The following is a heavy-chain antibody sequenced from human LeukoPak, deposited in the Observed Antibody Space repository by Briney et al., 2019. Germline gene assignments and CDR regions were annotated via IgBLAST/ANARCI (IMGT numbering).Heavy chain of an antibody. J-gene: IGHJ4*02. Sequence: SQTLSLTCTVSGGLISSGSYYWSWLRQPAGKGLEWIGRMYTSGSTNYNPSLKSRVTISVDTSKNQFSLKLSSVTAADTAVYYCARDRENIVLVPGAKRKTWYFDYWGQGTLVTVSS. D-gene: IGHD2-2*01. CDR2: MYTSGST. CDR3: ARDRENIVLVPGAKRKTWYFDY. V-gene: IGHV4-61*02. CDR1: GGLISSGSYY.